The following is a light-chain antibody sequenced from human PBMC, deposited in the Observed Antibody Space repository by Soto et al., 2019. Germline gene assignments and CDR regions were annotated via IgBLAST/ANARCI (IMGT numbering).Light chain of an antibody. J-gene: IGLJ2*01. CDR1: SSDVGSYNR. V-gene: IGLV2-18*02. CDR2: EVI. CDR3: SSYTSSSTVV. Sequence: QSALTQPPSVPGSPGQSDTISCTGTSSDVGSYNRVSWYQQPPGTAPKLMIYEVIYRPSGVPDRFSGSKSGNTASLTISGLQAEDEADYYCSSYTSSSTVVFGGGTKLTVL.